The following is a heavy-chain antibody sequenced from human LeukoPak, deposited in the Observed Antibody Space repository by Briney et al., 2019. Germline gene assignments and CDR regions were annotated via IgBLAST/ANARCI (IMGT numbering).Heavy chain of an antibody. CDR1: GFSFDDRT. D-gene: IGHD5-12*01. Sequence: PGRSLRLSCAASGFSFDDRTMHWVRQAPGKGLEWVSSITWNSGKIAYADSVKGRFSISRDNANSSLHLQMNSLRPEDTALYYCAKDMREDILTTIAYDYWGQGTRVTVSS. CDR3: AKDMREDILTTIAYDY. J-gene: IGHJ4*02. CDR2: ITWNSGKI. V-gene: IGHV3-9*01.